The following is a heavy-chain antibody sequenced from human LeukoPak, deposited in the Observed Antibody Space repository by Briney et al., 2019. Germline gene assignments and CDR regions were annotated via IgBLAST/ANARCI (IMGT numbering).Heavy chain of an antibody. V-gene: IGHV3-23*01. J-gene: IGHJ4*02. D-gene: IGHD5-18*01. CDR1: GFTFSSYA. CDR2: ISGSGGST. CDR3: AKDRGHRYSYGSNNFDY. Sequence: PGGSLRLSCAASGFTFSSYAMHWVRQAPGKGLEWVSAISGSGGSTYYADSVKGRFTISRDNSKNTLYLQMNSLRAEDTAVYYCAKDRGHRYSYGSNNFDYWGQGTLVTVSS.